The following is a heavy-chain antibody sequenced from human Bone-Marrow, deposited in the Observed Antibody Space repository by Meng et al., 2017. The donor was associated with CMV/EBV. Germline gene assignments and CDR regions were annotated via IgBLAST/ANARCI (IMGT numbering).Heavy chain of an antibody. V-gene: IGHV3-30*04. CDR2: ISYDGSNK. J-gene: IGHJ4*02. CDR1: GFTFDIYA. D-gene: IGHD3-3*01. CDR3: ARGLGYDFWCGHDY. Sequence: GESLKISCAASGFTFDIYAMHWVRQAPGKGLEWVAAISYDGSNKYYADSVKGRFTISRDNSKNTLYLQMNSLRVEDTAVYYCARGLGYDFWCGHDYWGQGTQVTVYS.